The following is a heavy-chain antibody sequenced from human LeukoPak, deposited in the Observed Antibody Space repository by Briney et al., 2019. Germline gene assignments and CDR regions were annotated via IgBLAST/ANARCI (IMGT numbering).Heavy chain of an antibody. CDR3: GRGGGGSYLEYSFDY. J-gene: IGHJ4*02. CDR2: INYSGNT. CDR1: GASITRRY. D-gene: IGHD3-10*01. V-gene: IGHV4-59*11. Sequence: PSETLSLTCTVSGASITRRYWSWIRQPPGKGLEWIGYINYSGNTNYNPCPKSRVTISVDKSKNHFSLKLSSVNAADTAVYYCGRGGGGSYLEYSFDYWGQGTLVTISS.